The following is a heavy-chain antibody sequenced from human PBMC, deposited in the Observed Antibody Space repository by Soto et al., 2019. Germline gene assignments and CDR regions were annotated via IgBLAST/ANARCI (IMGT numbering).Heavy chain of an antibody. CDR3: ARGGQRIAVARIDY. J-gene: IGHJ4*02. Sequence: TSETLSLTCAVYGGSFSGYYWSWIRQPPGKGLEWIGEINHSGSTNYNPSLKSRVTISVDTSKNQFSLKLSSVTAADTAVYYCARGGQRIAVARIDYWGQGTLVTVSS. CDR2: INHSGST. D-gene: IGHD6-19*01. V-gene: IGHV4-34*01. CDR1: GGSFSGYY.